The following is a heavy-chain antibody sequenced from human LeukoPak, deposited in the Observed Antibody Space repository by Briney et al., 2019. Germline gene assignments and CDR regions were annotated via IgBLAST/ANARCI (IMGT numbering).Heavy chain of an antibody. V-gene: IGHV4-30-2*01. D-gene: IGHD3-10*01. CDR1: GGSISSGGYY. CDR2: IYHSGST. Sequence: SETLSLTCTVSGGSISSGGYYWSWIRQPPGKGLEWIGYIYHSGSTYYNPSLKSRVTISVDRSKNQFSLKLSSVTAADTAVYYCARVDYYGSGSRSDYWGQGTLVTVSS. CDR3: ARVDYYGSGSRSDY. J-gene: IGHJ4*02.